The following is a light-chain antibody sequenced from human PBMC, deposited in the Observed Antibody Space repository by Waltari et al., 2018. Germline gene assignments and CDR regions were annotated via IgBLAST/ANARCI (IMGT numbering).Light chain of an antibody. CDR1: QSVSSN. Sequence: IVMTQSPATLSVSPGERATLSCRASQSVSSNLAWYQQKPGQYPRLLIFGASDRATGLPARFSGSGSGTEFTLTISSLQSEDFAVYYCQQYSEWPRTFGQGTKLEI. CDR2: GAS. CDR3: QQYSEWPRT. J-gene: IGKJ2*01. V-gene: IGKV3-15*01.